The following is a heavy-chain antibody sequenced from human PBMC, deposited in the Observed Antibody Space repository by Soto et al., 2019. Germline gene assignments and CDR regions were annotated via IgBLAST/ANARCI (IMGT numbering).Heavy chain of an antibody. CDR3: ARAVGLSYFDY. J-gene: IGHJ4*02. D-gene: IGHD1-26*01. CDR1: ADSINISHW. Sequence: PSETLSLTCAVSADSINISHWWNWVRQTPGKGLEWLGSIDYSGRTYYSPSLKSRVSTSVDLSKNQFSLKLRSVTAADTAVYYCARAVGLSYFDYWGQGTLVTVSS. V-gene: IGHV4-4*02. CDR2: IDYSGRT.